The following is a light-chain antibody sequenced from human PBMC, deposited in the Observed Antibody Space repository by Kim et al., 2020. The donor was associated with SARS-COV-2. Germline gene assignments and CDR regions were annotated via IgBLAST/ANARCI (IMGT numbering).Light chain of an antibody. V-gene: IGLV1-51*01. Sequence: GQKVTISCSGSSSNIGNNYVSWYQQLPGTAPKLLIYDNNKRPSGIPDRFSGSKSGTSATLGITGLQTGDEADYYCGTWDSSLLGVFGGGTQLTVL. CDR1: SSNIGNNY. CDR3: GTWDSSLLGV. CDR2: DNN. J-gene: IGLJ3*02.